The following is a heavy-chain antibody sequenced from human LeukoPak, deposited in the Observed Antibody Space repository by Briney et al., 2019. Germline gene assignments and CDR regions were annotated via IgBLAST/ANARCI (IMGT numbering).Heavy chain of an antibody. Sequence: GASVKVSCKASGYTFTSYGISWVRQAPGQGLEWMGWISAYNGNTNYAQKLQGRVTMTTDTSTSTAYMELRSLRSDDTAVYYCAGSYGSDHYYYYGMDVWGKGTTVTVSS. D-gene: IGHD3-10*01. J-gene: IGHJ6*04. CDR2: ISAYNGNT. V-gene: IGHV1-18*01. CDR3: AGSYGSDHYYYYGMDV. CDR1: GYTFTSYG.